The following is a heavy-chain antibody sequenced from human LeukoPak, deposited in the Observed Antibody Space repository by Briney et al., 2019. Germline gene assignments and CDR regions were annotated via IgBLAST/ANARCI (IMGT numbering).Heavy chain of an antibody. CDR2: ISSSSSTI. CDR1: GFTFSSYS. D-gene: IGHD3-10*01. J-gene: IGHJ4*02. V-gene: IGHV3-48*04. Sequence: GGSLRLSCAASGFTFSSYSMNWVRQAPGKGLEWVSSISSSSSTIYYADSVKGRFTISRDNAKNSLYLQMNSLRAEDTAVYYCARDRYYYGSGSWFDYWGQGTLVTVSS. CDR3: ARDRYYYGSGSWFDY.